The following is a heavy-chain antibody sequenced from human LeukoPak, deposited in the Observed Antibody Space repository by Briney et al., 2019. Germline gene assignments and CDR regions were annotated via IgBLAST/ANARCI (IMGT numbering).Heavy chain of an antibody. D-gene: IGHD4-17*01. Sequence: PGGSLRLSCAASGFTFSDYYVTWIRQAPGKRLEWVSYISDSSTYTNYADSVKGRFTISRDNARSSLYLQMNSLRAEDTAMYYCARAGDTMVTTGNLDYWGQGTLVTVSS. CDR2: ISDSSTYT. CDR3: ARAGDTMVTTGNLDY. J-gene: IGHJ4*02. CDR1: GFTFSDYY. V-gene: IGHV3-11*05.